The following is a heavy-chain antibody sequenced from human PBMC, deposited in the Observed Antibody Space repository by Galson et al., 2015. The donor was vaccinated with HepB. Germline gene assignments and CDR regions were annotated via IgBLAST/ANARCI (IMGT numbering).Heavy chain of an antibody. V-gene: IGHV3-23*01. J-gene: IGHJ6*02. CDR3: AKVLDPLWSGYYTEGYYYYGMDV. Sequence: SLRLSCAASGFTFSSYAMSWVRQAPGKGLEWVSAISGSGGSTYYADSVKGRFTISRDNSKNTLYLQMNSLRAEDTAVYYCAKVLDPLWSGYYTEGYYYYGMDVWGQGTTVTVSS. D-gene: IGHD3-3*01. CDR1: GFTFSSYA. CDR2: ISGSGGST.